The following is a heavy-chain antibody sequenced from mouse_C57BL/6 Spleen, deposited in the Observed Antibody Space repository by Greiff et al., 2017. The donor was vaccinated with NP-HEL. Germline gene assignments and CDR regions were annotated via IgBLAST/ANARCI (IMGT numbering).Heavy chain of an antibody. V-gene: IGHV14-3*01. CDR2: IDPANGNS. CDR3: ARVTTVVANAMDY. D-gene: IGHD1-1*01. CDR1: GFHIKNTY. J-gene: IGHJ4*01. Sequence: EVKLVESVAELVRPGASVQLSCTASGFHIKNTYMHWVKQRPEQGLEWVGRIDPANGNSKYAPKFQGKATRTADTSSNSAYLQLSSLTSEDTAIYYCARVTTVVANAMDYWGQGTSVTVSS.